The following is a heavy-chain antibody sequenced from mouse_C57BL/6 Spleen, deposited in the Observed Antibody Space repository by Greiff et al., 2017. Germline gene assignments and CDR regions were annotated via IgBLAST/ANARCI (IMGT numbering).Heavy chain of an antibody. CDR3: ARWDDYGGFFDY. V-gene: IGHV1-18*01. Sequence: EVKLQESGPELVKPGASVKIPCKASGYTFTDYNMDWVKQSHGKSLEWIGDINPNNGGTIYNQKFKGKATLTVDKSSSTAYMELRSLTSEDTAVYYCARWDDYGGFFDYWGQGTTLTVSS. D-gene: IGHD2-4*01. CDR1: GYTFTDYN. CDR2: INPNNGGT. J-gene: IGHJ2*01.